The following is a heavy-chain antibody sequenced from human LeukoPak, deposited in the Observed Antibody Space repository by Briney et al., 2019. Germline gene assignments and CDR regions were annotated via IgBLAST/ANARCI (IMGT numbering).Heavy chain of an antibody. CDR3: ARDPHDYGDSDAFDI. CDR2: IWYDGSNK. Sequence: PGRSLRLSCAASGFTFSSYGMPWVRQAPGKGLGWVAVIWYDGSNKYYADSVKGRFTISRDNSKNTLYLQMTSLRAEDTAVYYCARDPHDYGDSDAFDIWGQGTMVTVPS. CDR1: GFTFSSYG. J-gene: IGHJ3*02. D-gene: IGHD4-17*01. V-gene: IGHV3-33*01.